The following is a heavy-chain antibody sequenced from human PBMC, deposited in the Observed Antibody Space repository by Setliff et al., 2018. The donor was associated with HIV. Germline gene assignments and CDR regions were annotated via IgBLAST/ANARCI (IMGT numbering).Heavy chain of an antibody. CDR3: AKEGRGIAALDI. CDR1: GFTFKNYA. CDR2: IGGSCAKT. V-gene: IGHV3-23*01. D-gene: IGHD3-16*01. J-gene: IGHJ3*02. Sequence: PWGSLRLSCAASGFTFKNYAMSWVRQAPGKGLEWVSGIGGSCAKTNYADSVKGRFTISRDNSKNTLYLQMSSLRAEDTAVYYCAKEGRGIAALDIWGQGTMVTVSS.